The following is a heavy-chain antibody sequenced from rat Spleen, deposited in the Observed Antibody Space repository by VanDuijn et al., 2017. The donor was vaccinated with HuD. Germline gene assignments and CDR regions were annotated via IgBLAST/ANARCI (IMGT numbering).Heavy chain of an antibody. CDR1: GFSLTSNG. J-gene: IGHJ3*01. CDR2: ISSGGST. CDR3: TRGSIRTPFAY. V-gene: IGHV2S12*01. D-gene: IGHD4-3*01. Sequence: VQLKESGPGLVQPSQTLSLTCTVSGFSLTSNGVSWVRQPPGKGLEWIAAISSGGSTYYNSALKSRLSISRDTSKSQVFLKMNSLQTEDTAIYFCTRGSIRTPFAYWGQGTLVTVSS.